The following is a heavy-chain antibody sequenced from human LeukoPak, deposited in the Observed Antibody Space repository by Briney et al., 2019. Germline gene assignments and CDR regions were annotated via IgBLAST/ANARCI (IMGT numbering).Heavy chain of an antibody. CDR3: ERDLSFFEYSFGPT. CDR1: GYTFTSYH. V-gene: IGHV1-46*01. D-gene: IGHD3/OR15-3a*01. Sequence: ASVKVSCKASGYTFTSYHIHWVRQAPGQGLEWMGMINPNDDGTTYAQKFQGRVTMTRDMSTSTVYMELSSLISDDTAVYYCERDLSFFEYSFGPTWGQGTLVTVPS. J-gene: IGHJ4*02. CDR2: INPNDDGT.